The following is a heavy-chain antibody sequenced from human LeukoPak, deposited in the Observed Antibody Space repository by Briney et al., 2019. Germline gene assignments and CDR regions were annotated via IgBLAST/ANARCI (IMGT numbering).Heavy chain of an antibody. Sequence: GGSMRLSCAASGFTFSGYGMHWVRPAPGRGREWVAVIWYDGSKKYYADSVKARFTISRENSRNWLYLQMNSLRAEDTAGYYCARFSGSDPEGFFDYWGQGTLVTVSS. J-gene: IGHJ4*02. V-gene: IGHV3-33*01. CDR1: GFTFSGYG. CDR3: ARFSGSDPEGFFDY. CDR2: IWYDGSKK. D-gene: IGHD2-21*02.